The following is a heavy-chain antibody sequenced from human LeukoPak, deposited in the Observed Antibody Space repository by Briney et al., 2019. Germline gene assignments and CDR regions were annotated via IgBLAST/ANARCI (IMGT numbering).Heavy chain of an antibody. V-gene: IGHV3-7*03. Sequence: PGGSLRLSCVASGFSFSNHWMSWVRRAPGKGLEWVTNIRPDGSAQYYVDSVRGRFTISRDNSKNTLYLQMNSLRAEDTAVYYCAKHYYYDSSGYPGPAFDIWGQGTMVTVSS. CDR2: IRPDGSAQ. J-gene: IGHJ3*02. CDR3: AKHYYYDSSGYPGPAFDI. D-gene: IGHD3-22*01. CDR1: GFSFSNHW.